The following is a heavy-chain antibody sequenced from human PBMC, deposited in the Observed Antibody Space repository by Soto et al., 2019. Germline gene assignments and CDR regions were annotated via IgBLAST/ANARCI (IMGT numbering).Heavy chain of an antibody. CDR1: GFTFSSYG. J-gene: IGHJ5*02. CDR3: AREGKWLAPYNWFDP. Sequence: GGSLRLSCAASGFTFSSYGMHWVRQAPGKGLEWVAVIWYDGSNKYYADSVKGRFTISRDNSKNTLYLQMNSLRAEDTAVYYCAREGKWLAPYNWFDPWGQGTLVTVSA. D-gene: IGHD6-19*01. CDR2: IWYDGSNK. V-gene: IGHV3-33*01.